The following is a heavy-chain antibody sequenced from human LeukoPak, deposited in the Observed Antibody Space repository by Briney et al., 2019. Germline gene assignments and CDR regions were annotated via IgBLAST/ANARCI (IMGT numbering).Heavy chain of an antibody. CDR3: ARVDAIAAALFDF. J-gene: IGHJ2*01. CDR2: INWNGGST. Sequence: GGSLRLSCAASGFTLDDYGMSWVRQAPGKGLEWVSGINWNGGSTGYADSVKGRFSISRDNSKNTLYLQMNSLRIDDTAVYYCARVDAIAAALFDFWGRGILVTVSS. CDR1: GFTLDDYG. D-gene: IGHD6-25*01. V-gene: IGHV3-20*04.